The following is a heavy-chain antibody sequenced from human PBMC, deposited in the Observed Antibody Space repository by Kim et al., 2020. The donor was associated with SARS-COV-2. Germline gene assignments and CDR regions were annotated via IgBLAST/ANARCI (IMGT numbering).Heavy chain of an antibody. Sequence: SETLSLTCTVSGDSINKSSFYWAWIRQSPGKGLEWIVNIYYSGSSYYNPSLTGRVTLSVDTSKNQFSLEMRSVRAADTAVYYCARDGGPWTDDYGSGTLDYWGQGALVTVPA. V-gene: IGHV4-39*02. J-gene: IGHJ4*02. CDR2: IYYSGSS. D-gene: IGHD3-10*01. CDR3: ARDGGPWTDDYGSGTLDY. CDR1: GDSINKSSFY.